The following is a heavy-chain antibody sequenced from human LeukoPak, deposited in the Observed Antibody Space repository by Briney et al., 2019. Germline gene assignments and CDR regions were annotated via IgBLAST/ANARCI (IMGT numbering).Heavy chain of an antibody. D-gene: IGHD1-14*01. CDR1: GYTFTSYD. CDR2: MNPNSGNT. J-gene: IGHJ6*02. CDR3: ARAAGIYYYYYYGMDV. Sequence: ASVKVSCKASGYTFTSYDINWVRQATGQGLEWMGWMNPNSGNTGYAQKFQGRVTMTRNTSISTAYMELSSLRSEDTAVYYCARAAGIYYYYYYGMDVWGQGTTVTVSS. V-gene: IGHV1-8*01.